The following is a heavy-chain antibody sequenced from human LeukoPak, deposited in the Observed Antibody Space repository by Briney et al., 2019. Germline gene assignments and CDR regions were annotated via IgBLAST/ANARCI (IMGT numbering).Heavy chain of an antibody. CDR1: GGSISSSSYY. V-gene: IGHV4-39*01. Sequence: SETLSLTCTVSGGSISSSSYYWGWIRQPTGKGLEWIGSIYHSGSTYYNPSLKSRVTISVDTSKNQFSLKLSSVTAADTAVYYCARQEYGSHMDVWGKGTTVTISS. CDR3: ARQEYGSHMDV. CDR2: IYHSGST. D-gene: IGHD3-10*01. J-gene: IGHJ6*03.